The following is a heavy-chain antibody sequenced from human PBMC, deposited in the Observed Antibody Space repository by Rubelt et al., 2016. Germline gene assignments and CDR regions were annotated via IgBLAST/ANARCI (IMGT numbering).Heavy chain of an antibody. CDR2: IYYSGST. CDR3: ARDRLPRQQLVRDYYYGMDV. Sequence: KGLEWIGYIYYSGSTNYNPSLKSRVTISVDTSKNQFSLKLSSVTAADTAVYYCARDRLPRQQLVRDYYYGMDVWVQGTTVTVSS. D-gene: IGHD6-13*01. J-gene: IGHJ6*02. V-gene: IGHV4-59*12.